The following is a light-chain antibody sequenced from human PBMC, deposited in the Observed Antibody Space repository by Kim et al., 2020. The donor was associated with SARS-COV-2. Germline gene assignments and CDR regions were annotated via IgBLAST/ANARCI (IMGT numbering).Light chain of an antibody. V-gene: IGLV3-19*01. CDR2: GRN. CDR3: NSRDSSGNQWV. CDR1: SLRNYY. Sequence: ALGQQVRITCQGDSLRNYYVSWYQQKPGQATVLVFYGRNNRPSGIPDRFSGSSSGSTASLTIAGAQAEEEADYFCNSRDSSGNQWVFGGGTQLTVL. J-gene: IGLJ3*02.